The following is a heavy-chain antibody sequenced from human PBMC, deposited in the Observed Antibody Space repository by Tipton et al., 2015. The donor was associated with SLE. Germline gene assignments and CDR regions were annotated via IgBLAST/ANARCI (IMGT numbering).Heavy chain of an antibody. CDR2: ISGGVGNT. CDR3: ARVSEMTTVDSFFDS. J-gene: IGHJ4*02. D-gene: IGHD4-11*01. Sequence: QLVQSGPEVKKIGASVKVSCKASRYSFTNYAIHWVRQAPGQRLEWIGWISGGVGNTKYSQKLQGRVTITREPSASTIYMELRSLRSEDTAVYYCARVSEMTTVDSFFDSWGQGTLVTVSS. V-gene: IGHV1-3*01. CDR1: RYSFTNYA.